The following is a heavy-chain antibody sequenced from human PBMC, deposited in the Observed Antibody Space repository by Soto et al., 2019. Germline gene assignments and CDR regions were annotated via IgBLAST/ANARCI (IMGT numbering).Heavy chain of an antibody. J-gene: IGHJ5*02. CDR2: ISWNSGSI. CDR1: GFTFDDYA. V-gene: IGHV3-9*01. D-gene: IGHD1-26*01. Sequence: EVQLVESGGGLVQPGRSLRLSCAASGFTFDDYAMHWVRQAPWKGLEWVSGISWNSGSIGYADSVKGRFTISRDNAKNSMYLQMNSLRAEDTALYYCAKGNEWELRGIWFDPWGQGTLVTVSS. CDR3: AKGNEWELRGIWFDP.